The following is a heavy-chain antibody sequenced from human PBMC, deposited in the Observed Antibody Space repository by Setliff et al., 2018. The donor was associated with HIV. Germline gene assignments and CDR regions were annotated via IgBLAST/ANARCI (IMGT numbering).Heavy chain of an antibody. V-gene: IGHV1-69*13. CDR2: IIPSPGTA. CDR1: GDTFTGYT. D-gene: IGHD5-12*01. Sequence: SVKVSCKSSGDTFTGYTITWVRQAPGQGLEWMGGIIPSPGTANYAQRFKGRVTFTADASTSTVYMELSSLRSEDTAMYYCARDAGYSGSAWNYWGQGTLVTVSS. J-gene: IGHJ4*02. CDR3: ARDAGYSGSAWNY.